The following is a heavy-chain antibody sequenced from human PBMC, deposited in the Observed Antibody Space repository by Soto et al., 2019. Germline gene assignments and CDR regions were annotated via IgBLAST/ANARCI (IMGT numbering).Heavy chain of an antibody. D-gene: IGHD3-3*01. CDR2: IWYDGSNK. J-gene: IGHJ6*02. Sequence: GGSLRLSCAASGFTFSSYGMHWVRQAPGKRLEWVAVIWYDGSNKYYADSVKGRFTISRDNSKNKMYLQMNSLRAEDTAAYYCAREGEVSAYYYYGMDVWGQGTTVTVS. CDR1: GFTFSSYG. V-gene: IGHV3-33*01. CDR3: AREGEVSAYYYYGMDV.